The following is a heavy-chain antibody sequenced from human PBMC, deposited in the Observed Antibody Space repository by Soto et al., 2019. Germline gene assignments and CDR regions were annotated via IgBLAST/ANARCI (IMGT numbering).Heavy chain of an antibody. D-gene: IGHD3-10*01. J-gene: IGHJ6*02. Sequence: EVQLLESGGGLVQPGGSLRLSCAASGFTFSSYAINWVRQAPGKGLEWVSVISGSGGSTYYAGSVKGRFTISRDNYKNTVYLQKDRLRGEDTAVYYCAKDKVYGSGSKVYYHHGMDVWGQGNTVTVSS. CDR2: ISGSGGST. CDR1: GFTFSSYA. V-gene: IGHV3-23*01. CDR3: AKDKVYGSGSKVYYHHGMDV.